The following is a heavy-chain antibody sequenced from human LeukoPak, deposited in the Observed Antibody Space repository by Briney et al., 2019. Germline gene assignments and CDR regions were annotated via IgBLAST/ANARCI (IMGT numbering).Heavy chain of an antibody. CDR2: IAPSDSYT. CDR1: GYSFTSHW. Sequence: HGESLKISCKGSGYSFTSHWISWVRQMPGKGLEWVGRIAPSDSYTNYSPSFQGHVTISADKSINTAYLQWSSLKASGTAMYYCARHLRAYSSSWYFDYWGQGTLVTVSS. CDR3: ARHLRAYSSSWYFDY. V-gene: IGHV5-10-1*01. D-gene: IGHD6-13*01. J-gene: IGHJ4*02.